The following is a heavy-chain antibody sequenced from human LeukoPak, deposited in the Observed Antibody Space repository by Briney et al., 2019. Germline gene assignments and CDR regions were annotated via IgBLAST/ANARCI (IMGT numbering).Heavy chain of an antibody. CDR2: IYHSGST. CDR3: ARRRDGAAFDI. D-gene: IGHD4-17*01. J-gene: IGHJ3*02. V-gene: IGHV4-30-2*01. CDR1: GGSISSGGYS. Sequence: SQTLSLTCAVSGGSISSGGYSWSWIRQPPGKGLEWIGYIYHSGSTYYNPSLKSRVTISVDRSKNQFSLKLSSVTAADTAVYYCARRRDGAAFDIWGQGTMVTVSS.